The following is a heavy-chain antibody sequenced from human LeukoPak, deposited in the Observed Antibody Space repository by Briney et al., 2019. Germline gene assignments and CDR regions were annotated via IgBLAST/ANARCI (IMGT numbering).Heavy chain of an antibody. J-gene: IGHJ4*02. D-gene: IGHD2-2*01. CDR3: ARDPDIVVVPAAPRDGYYFDY. V-gene: IGHV1-46*01. CDR1: GYTFTSYY. CDR2: NNPSGGST. Sequence: ASVKVSCKASGYTFTSYYMHWVRQAPGQGLEWMGINNPSGGSTSYAQKFQGRVTMTRDTSTSTVYMELSSLRSEDTAVYYCARDPDIVVVPAAPRDGYYFDYWGQGTLVTVSS.